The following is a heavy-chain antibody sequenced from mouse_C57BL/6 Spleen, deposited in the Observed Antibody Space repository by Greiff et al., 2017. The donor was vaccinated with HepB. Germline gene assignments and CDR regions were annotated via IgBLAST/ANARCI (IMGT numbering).Heavy chain of an antibody. CDR3: ARSYYYGSSYVAY. CDR1: GFTFSDYG. V-gene: IGHV5-17*01. CDR2: ISSGSSTI. D-gene: IGHD1-1*01. Sequence: EVKVVESGGGLVKPGGSLKLSCAASGFTFSDYGMHWVRQAPEKGLEWVAYISSGSSTIYYADTVKGRFTISRDNAKNTLFLQMTSLRSEDTAMYYCARSYYYGSSYVAYWGQGTLVTVSA. J-gene: IGHJ3*01.